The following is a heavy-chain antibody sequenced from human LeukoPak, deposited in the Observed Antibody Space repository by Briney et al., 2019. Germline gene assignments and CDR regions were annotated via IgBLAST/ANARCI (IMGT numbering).Heavy chain of an antibody. CDR3: ARDQIAAAGTYDY. CDR2: ISPILGIA. Sequence: ASVKVSCKASGGTFSSYAISWVRQAPGQGLEWMGRISPILGIANYAQKFKGRVTITADKSTSTAYMELSSLRSEDTAVYYCARDQIAAAGTYDYWGQGTLVTVSS. J-gene: IGHJ4*02. CDR1: GGTFSSYA. D-gene: IGHD6-13*01. V-gene: IGHV1-69*04.